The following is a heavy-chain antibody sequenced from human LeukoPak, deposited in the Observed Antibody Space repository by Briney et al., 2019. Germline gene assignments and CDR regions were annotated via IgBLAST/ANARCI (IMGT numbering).Heavy chain of an antibody. V-gene: IGHV4-39*01. CDR3: ARQNDRSHDY. CDR2: IYYSGTT. CDR1: GGSISRSSYY. D-gene: IGHD1-1*01. J-gene: IGHJ4*02. Sequence: SETLSLTCTVSGGSISRSSYYWGWIRQPPGKGLEWIGSIYYSGTTYSNPSLKSRVTISVDTSKNRFSLKLRSVTAADTAVYYCARQNDRSHDYWGQGTLVTVSS.